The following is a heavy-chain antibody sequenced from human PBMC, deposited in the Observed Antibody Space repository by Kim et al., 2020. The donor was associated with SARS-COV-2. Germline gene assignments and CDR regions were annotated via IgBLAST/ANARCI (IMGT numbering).Heavy chain of an antibody. D-gene: IGHD1-1*01. CDR1: GFTFSSYA. CDR3: ARDRTTGKEGYFDY. J-gene: IGHJ4*02. V-gene: IGHV3-30*04. Sequence: GGSLRLSCAASGFTFSSYAMHWVRQAPGKGLEWVAVISYDGSNKYYADSVKGRFTISRDNSKNTLYLQMNSLRVEDTAVYYCARDRTTGKEGYFDYWGQGTLVTVSS. CDR2: ISYDGSNK.